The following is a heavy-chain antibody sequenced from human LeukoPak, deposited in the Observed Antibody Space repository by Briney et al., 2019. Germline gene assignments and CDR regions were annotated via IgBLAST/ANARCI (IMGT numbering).Heavy chain of an antibody. J-gene: IGHJ3*02. V-gene: IGHV3-53*01. CDR1: GFTVSSNY. D-gene: IGHD4-17*01. Sequence: PGGSLRLSCAASGFTVSSNYMSWVRQAPGKGLEWVSVIYSGGSTYYADSVKGRFTIPRDNSKNTLYLQMNSLRAEDTAVYYCARDQTVPPGDAFDIWGQGTMVTVSS. CDR2: IYSGGST. CDR3: ARDQTVPPGDAFDI.